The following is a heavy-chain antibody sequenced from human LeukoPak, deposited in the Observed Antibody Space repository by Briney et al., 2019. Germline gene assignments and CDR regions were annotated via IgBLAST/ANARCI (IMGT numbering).Heavy chain of an antibody. J-gene: IGHJ4*02. CDR3: AREDDYNARSDYSSRDY. CDR1: GYSISSGYY. CDR2: IYHRGTT. Sequence: SETLSLTCAVSGYSISSGYYWGWIRQPPGKGLEWIGSIYHRGTTYYKSSLKGRLTISLDTSNNQFSLKLRSVTAADTAVYYCAREDDYNARSDYSSRDYWGQGTLVTVSS. D-gene: IGHD3-22*01. V-gene: IGHV4-38-2*02.